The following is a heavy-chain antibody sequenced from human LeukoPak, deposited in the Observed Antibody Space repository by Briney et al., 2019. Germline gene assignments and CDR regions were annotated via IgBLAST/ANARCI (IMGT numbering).Heavy chain of an antibody. D-gene: IGHD2-2*01. CDR1: GFTFSSYS. J-gene: IGHJ4*02. Sequence: NTGGSLRLSCAASGFTFSSYSMNWVRQAPGKGLEWVSSISSSSSYIYYADSVKGRFTISRDNAKNSLYLQMNSLRAEDTAVYYCARNLGYCSSTSCPWDYWGQGTLVTVSS. CDR3: ARNLGYCSSTSCPWDY. V-gene: IGHV3-21*01. CDR2: ISSSSSYI.